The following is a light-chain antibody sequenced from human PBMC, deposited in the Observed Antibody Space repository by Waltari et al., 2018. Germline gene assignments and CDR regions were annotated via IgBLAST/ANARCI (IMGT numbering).Light chain of an antibody. V-gene: IGKV1-8*01. CDR1: QGISSY. CDR2: AAS. J-gene: IGKJ3*01. Sequence: AIRMTQSPSSFSASTGDRVTITCRASQGISSYLAWYQQKPGKAPKRLIYAASTVQSGVPSRFSGSGSGTDFTLTISCLQSEDFATYYCQQYYSYPPTFGPGTKVDIK. CDR3: QQYYSYPPT.